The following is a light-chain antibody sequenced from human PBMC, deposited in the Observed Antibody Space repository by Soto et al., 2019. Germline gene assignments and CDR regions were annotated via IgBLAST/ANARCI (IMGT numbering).Light chain of an antibody. CDR3: QQYNSYSVT. CDR2: AAS. J-gene: IGKJ5*01. Sequence: DIQMTQSPSSLSASVGDRVTITCRASQSISSYLNWYQQKPGKAPKLLIYAASSLQGGVPSRFSGSGSGTEFTLTISSLQPDDFATYYCQQYNSYSVTFGQGTRLEIK. CDR1: QSISSY. V-gene: IGKV1-39*01.